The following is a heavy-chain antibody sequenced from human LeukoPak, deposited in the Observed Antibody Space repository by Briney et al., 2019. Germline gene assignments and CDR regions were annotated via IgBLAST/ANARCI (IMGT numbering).Heavy chain of an antibody. V-gene: IGHV3-21*03. J-gene: IGHJ3*02. Sequence: PGGSLRLSCAASGFTFSNYNMNWVRQAPGKGLEWVSSISTSSSYIYYADSVKGRFTISRDNAKKSLYLQMNSLKTEDTAVYYCTKVLLSARDVVWGNYRYLAFNIWGQGTMVTVSS. CDR3: TKVLLSARDVVWGNYRYLAFNI. CDR1: GFTFSNYN. D-gene: IGHD3-16*02. CDR2: ISTSSSYI.